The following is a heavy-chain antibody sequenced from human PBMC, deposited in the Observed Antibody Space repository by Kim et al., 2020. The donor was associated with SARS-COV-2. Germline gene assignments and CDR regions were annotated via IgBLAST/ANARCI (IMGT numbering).Heavy chain of an antibody. CDR1: GFTFSSYA. V-gene: IGHV3-30-3*01. CDR3: ARAYSSSSVGYFDY. J-gene: IGHJ4*02. D-gene: IGHD6-6*01. Sequence: GGSLRLSCAASGFTFSSYAMHWVRQAPGKGLEWVAVISYDGSNKYYADSVKGRFTISRDNSKNTLYLQMNSLRAEDTAVYYCARAYSSSSVGYFDYWGQGTLVTVSS. CDR2: ISYDGSNK.